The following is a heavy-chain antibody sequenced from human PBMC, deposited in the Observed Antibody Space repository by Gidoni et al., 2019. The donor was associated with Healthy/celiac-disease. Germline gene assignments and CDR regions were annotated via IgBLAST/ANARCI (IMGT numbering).Heavy chain of an antibody. D-gene: IGHD3-10*01. CDR1: GFTFSSYS. J-gene: IGHJ5*02. CDR2: MSSSSSTI. CDR3: ARGGVEGFDP. Sequence: EVQLVELGGGLVQPGGSLSLPLAASGFTFSSYSMTWVRQAPGKGLEWVSYMSSSSSTIYYADSVKGRFTISRDNAKNSLYLQMNSLRDEDTAVYYCARGGVEGFDPWGQGTLVTVSS. V-gene: IGHV3-48*02.